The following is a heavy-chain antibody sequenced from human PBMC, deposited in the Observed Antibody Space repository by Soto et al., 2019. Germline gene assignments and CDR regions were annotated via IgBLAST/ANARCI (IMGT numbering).Heavy chain of an antibody. CDR1: GFTFTTYA. D-gene: IGHD2-2*01. J-gene: IGHJ5*02. Sequence: EVKLLESGGGLIQPGGSLRLSCAASGFTFTTYAMSWVRQAPGKGLEWVSSIGSRGRSTYYADSVKGRFTISRDNSKNTLYLQMNSLRAEATAVYYCAKDAAAVPAAFPWFDPWGQGTLVTVSS. CDR3: AKDAAAVPAAFPWFDP. CDR2: IGSRGRST. V-gene: IGHV3-23*01.